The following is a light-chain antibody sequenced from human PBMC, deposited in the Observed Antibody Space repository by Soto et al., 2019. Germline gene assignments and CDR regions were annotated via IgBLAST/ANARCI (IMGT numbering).Light chain of an antibody. J-gene: IGLJ1*01. CDR3: SSYTNINTRACV. Sequence: QSALTQPASVSGSLGQSITISCTGSSSDVGTYYFVSWYQQHPGKVPKLMIYEGTKRPSGVSNRFSGSKSGNTASLTISGLQAEDEAEYYCSSYTNINTRACVFGTGTKVTVL. V-gene: IGLV2-14*02. CDR1: SSDVGTYYF. CDR2: EGT.